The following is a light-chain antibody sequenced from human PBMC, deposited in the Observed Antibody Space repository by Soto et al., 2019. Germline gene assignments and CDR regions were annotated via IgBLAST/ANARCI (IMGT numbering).Light chain of an antibody. Sequence: QSRLTQPASVSGSPGQSITISCTGTSSDVGGYNYVSWYQQHPGKAPKFMIYDVSNRPSGVSNRFSGSKSGNTASLTISGLQAEDEADYYCCSYTTSNTRQIVFGTGTKVTVL. V-gene: IGLV2-14*01. J-gene: IGLJ1*01. CDR2: DVS. CDR1: SSDVGGYNY. CDR3: CSYTTSNTRQIV.